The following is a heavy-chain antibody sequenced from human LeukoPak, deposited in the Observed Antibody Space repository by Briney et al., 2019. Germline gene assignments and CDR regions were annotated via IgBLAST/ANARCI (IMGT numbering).Heavy chain of an antibody. D-gene: IGHD6-13*01. CDR1: GFTFRSYA. V-gene: IGHV3-23*01. Sequence: PGGSLRLSCAASGFTFRSYAMSWVRQAPGKGLEWVSISGGGDIADYADSVKGRFALSRDISKNTLYLQMNSLRAEDTAVYYCAREPAAGHFDYWGQGTLVTVSS. J-gene: IGHJ4*02. CDR3: AREPAAGHFDY. CDR2: ISGGGDIA.